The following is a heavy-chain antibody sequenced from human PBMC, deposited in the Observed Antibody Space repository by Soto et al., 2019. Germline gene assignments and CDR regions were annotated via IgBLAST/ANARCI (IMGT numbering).Heavy chain of an antibody. CDR1: GGSISSYY. D-gene: IGHD3-9*01. CDR2: IYYSGST. Sequence: SETLSLTCTVSGGSISSYYWSWIRQPPGKGLEWIGYIYYSGSTNYNPSLKSRVTISVDTSKNQFSLKLSSVTAADTAVYYCARVVHYDILTGYYSNYYYMDVWGKGTTVTSP. V-gene: IGHV4-59*08. J-gene: IGHJ6*03. CDR3: ARVVHYDILTGYYSNYYYMDV.